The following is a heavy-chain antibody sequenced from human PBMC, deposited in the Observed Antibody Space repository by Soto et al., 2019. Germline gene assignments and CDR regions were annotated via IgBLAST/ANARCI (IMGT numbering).Heavy chain of an antibody. CDR2: ISSSGGTP. CDR1: EFTFSNYV. CDR3: AKGLYDNAGYYYSN. Sequence: GGSLRLSCAASEFTFSNYVMSWVRQAPGKGLEWVSSISSSGGTPYYGDSVKGRFIISRDNSRDTLYLQMHSPRAEDTAVYFCAKGLYDNAGYYYSNWGEGTLVTVSS. J-gene: IGHJ4*02. D-gene: IGHD3-22*01. V-gene: IGHV3-23*01.